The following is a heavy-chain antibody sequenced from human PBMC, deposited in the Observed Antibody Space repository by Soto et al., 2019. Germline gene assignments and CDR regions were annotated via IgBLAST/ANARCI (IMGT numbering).Heavy chain of an antibody. CDR2: IYYSGST. Sequence: SETLSLTXTVSGGSISSGGYYWSWIRQHPGKGLEWIGYIYYSGSTYYNPSLKSRVTISVDTSKNQFSLKLSSVTAADTAVYYCARGSEDLAAAGTFLFDYWGQGTLVTVSS. CDR3: ARGSEDLAAAGTFLFDY. CDR1: GGSISSGGYY. D-gene: IGHD6-13*01. J-gene: IGHJ4*02. V-gene: IGHV4-31*02.